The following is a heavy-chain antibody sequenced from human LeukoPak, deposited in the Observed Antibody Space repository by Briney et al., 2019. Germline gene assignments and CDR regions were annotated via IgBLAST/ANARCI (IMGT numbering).Heavy chain of an antibody. D-gene: IGHD3-9*01. CDR1: GGSISSGNSC. CDR2: IHTSGSI. Sequence: SQTLSLTCTVSGGSISSGNSCWSWIRQPAGKGLEWVGRIHTSGSINYNPSLKSRVTISVDTSKNQFSLKLSSVTAADTAVYYCASDFDWGSGYFQHWGQGTLVTVSS. J-gene: IGHJ1*01. V-gene: IGHV4-61*02. CDR3: ASDFDWGSGYFQH.